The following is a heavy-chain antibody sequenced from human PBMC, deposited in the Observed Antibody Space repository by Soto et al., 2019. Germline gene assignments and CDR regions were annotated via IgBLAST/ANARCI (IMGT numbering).Heavy chain of an antibody. Sequence: QVTLQESGPALVKPTETLTLTCTFSGFSLKTNGVAVGWIRQPPGKAPEWLAHIYWDGDERYRPSLRRRLTIYKDTSKNQVVFTMTKMDPLDTATYYCAHISALQLMDVWGPGTTVSVS. D-gene: IGHD2-2*01. CDR1: GFSLKTNGVA. J-gene: IGHJ6*02. CDR3: AHISALQLMDV. CDR2: IYWDGDE. V-gene: IGHV2-5*02.